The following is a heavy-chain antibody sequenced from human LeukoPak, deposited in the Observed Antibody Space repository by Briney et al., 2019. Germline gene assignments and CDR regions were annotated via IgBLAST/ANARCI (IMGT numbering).Heavy chain of an antibody. J-gene: IGHJ4*02. D-gene: IGHD1-26*01. CDR1: GFTFSSYS. Sequence: GGSLRPSCAASGFTFSSYSMNWVRQAPGKGLEWVSYISSSSSYIYYADSVKGRFTISRDNAKNSLYLQMNSMRAEDTAVYYCATTRSRWELRPFDYWGQGTLVTVSS. V-gene: IGHV3-21*05. CDR3: ATTRSRWELRPFDY. CDR2: ISSSSSYI.